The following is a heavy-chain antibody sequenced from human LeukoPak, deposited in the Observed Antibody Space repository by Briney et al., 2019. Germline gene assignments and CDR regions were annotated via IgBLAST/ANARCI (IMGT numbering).Heavy chain of an antibody. CDR3: ARVNGSGSYLTLYYYYYYMDV. Sequence: PGGSLRLSCAASGFTVSSNYMSWVRQAPGKGLEWVSVIYSGGSTYYADSVKGRFTISRDNSKNTLYLQMNSLRAEDTAVYYCARVNGSGSYLTLYYYYYYMDVWGKGTTVTISS. D-gene: IGHD3-10*01. CDR1: GFTVSSNY. CDR2: IYSGGST. J-gene: IGHJ6*03. V-gene: IGHV3-53*01.